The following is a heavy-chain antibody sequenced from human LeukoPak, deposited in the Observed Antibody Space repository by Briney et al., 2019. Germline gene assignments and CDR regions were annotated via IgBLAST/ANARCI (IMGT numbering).Heavy chain of an antibody. J-gene: IGHJ4*02. CDR2: ISSSSSYI. CDR1: GFTFSSYS. CDR3: ARDRGSYYWGDY. Sequence: GALRLSCAASGFTFSSYSMNWVRQAPGKGLEWVSSISSSSSYIYYADSVKGRFTISRDNAKNSLYLQMNSLRAEDTAVYYCARDRGSYYWGDYWGQGTLVTVSS. D-gene: IGHD1-26*01. V-gene: IGHV3-21*01.